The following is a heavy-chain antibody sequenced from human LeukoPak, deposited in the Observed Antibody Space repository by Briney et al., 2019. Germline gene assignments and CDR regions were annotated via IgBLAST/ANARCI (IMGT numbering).Heavy chain of an antibody. CDR2: ITSGSSYI. V-gene: IGHV3-21*01. D-gene: IGHD1-26*01. CDR3: ARDPYSGAYGDTYYYFMDV. CDR1: GFTFSSYN. J-gene: IGHJ6*03. Sequence: GGSLRLSCAASGFTFSSYNMNWVRQAPGQGLEWVSSITSGSSYIYYADSVKGRFTISRDNARNSLYLQMNSLTAEDTAVYYCARDPYSGAYGDTYYYFMDVWGKGTTVTISS.